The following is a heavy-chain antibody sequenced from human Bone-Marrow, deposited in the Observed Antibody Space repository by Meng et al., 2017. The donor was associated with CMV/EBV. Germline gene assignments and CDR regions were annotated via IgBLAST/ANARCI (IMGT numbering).Heavy chain of an antibody. CDR3: AVVIAAIVDY. CDR2: ISSSSSYK. D-gene: IGHD2-15*01. CDR1: GFTFSSHS. V-gene: IGHV3-21*01. J-gene: IGHJ4*02. Sequence: GESLKIPCAASGFTFSSHSMNWVRQAPGKGLEWVSSISSSSSYKYYADSVKGRFTNSRYNAKNSLYLQINSLRAEDTAVYYCAVVIAAIVDYWGQGTLVTVSS.